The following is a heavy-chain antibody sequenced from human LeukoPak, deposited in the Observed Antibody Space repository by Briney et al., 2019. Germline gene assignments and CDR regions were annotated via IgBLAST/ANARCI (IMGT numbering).Heavy chain of an antibody. J-gene: IGHJ4*02. CDR1: GGSISSGSYY. Sequence: SQTLSLTCTVSGGSISSGSYYWSWIRQPAGKGLEWIGRSYTSGSTNYNPSLKSRVTISVDTSKNQFSLKLSSVTAADTAVYYCARGGDSSSWYALDYWGQGTLVTVSS. D-gene: IGHD6-13*01. CDR3: ARGGDSSSWYALDY. CDR2: SYTSGST. V-gene: IGHV4-61*02.